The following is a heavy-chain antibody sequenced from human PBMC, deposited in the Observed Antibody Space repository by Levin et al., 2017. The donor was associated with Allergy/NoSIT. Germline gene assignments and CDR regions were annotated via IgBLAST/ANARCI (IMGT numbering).Heavy chain of an antibody. D-gene: IGHD5-12*01. CDR3: TTGGYDYTTDSDY. Sequence: GESLKISCAASGFTFSNAWMSWVRQAPGKGLEWVGRIKSKTDGGTTDYAAPVKGRFTISRDDSKNTLYLQMNSLKTEDTAVYYCTTGGYDYTTDSDYWGQGTLVTVSS. CDR1: GFTFSNAW. CDR2: IKSKTDGGTT. J-gene: IGHJ4*02. V-gene: IGHV3-15*01.